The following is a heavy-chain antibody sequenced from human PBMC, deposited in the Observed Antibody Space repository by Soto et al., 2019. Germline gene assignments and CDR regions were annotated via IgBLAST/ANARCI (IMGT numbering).Heavy chain of an antibody. D-gene: IGHD2-15*01. Sequence: ASVKVSCKASGYTFTSYGISWVRQAPGQGLEWMGWISAYNGNTNYAQKLQGRVTMTTDTSTSTAYMELRSLRSDDTALYYCATSSRRILQDVMDVWGQGTPVTV. CDR1: GYTFTSYG. CDR2: ISAYNGNT. CDR3: ATSSRRILQDVMDV. V-gene: IGHV1-18*04. J-gene: IGHJ6*02.